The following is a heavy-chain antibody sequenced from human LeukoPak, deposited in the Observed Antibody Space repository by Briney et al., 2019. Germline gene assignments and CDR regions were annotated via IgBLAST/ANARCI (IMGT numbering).Heavy chain of an antibody. J-gene: IGHJ5*02. Sequence: AGGSLRLSCAASGFTFSSYAMSWVRQAPGKGLEWVGRILSKTSGGTTDYATPVKGRFTISRDDSKNMLYLHMNSLQIEDTAIYYCADYYASGSYPPWGQGTLVTVSS. CDR2: ILSKTSGGTT. CDR1: GFTFSSYA. CDR3: ADYYASGSYPP. D-gene: IGHD3-10*01. V-gene: IGHV3-15*01.